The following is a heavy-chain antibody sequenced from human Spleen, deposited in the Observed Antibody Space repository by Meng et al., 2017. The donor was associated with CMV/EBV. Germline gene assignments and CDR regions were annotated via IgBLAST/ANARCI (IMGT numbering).Heavy chain of an antibody. D-gene: IGHD6-19*01. CDR3: ARSYRTIGRRLVGMDV. CDR1: GFTFSSYW. V-gene: IGHV3-7*01. Sequence: GESLKISCAASGFTFSSYWMSWVRQAPGKGLEWVANIKQDGSEKYYVDSVKGRFTISRDNAKNSLYLQMNSLRVEDTAVYYCARSYRTIGRRLVGMDVWGQGTTVTVSS. CDR2: IKQDGSEK. J-gene: IGHJ6*02.